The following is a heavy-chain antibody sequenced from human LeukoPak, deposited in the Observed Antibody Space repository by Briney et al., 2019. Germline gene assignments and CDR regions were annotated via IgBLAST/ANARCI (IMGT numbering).Heavy chain of an antibody. D-gene: IGHD4-17*01. CDR1: GYTFPSYN. CDR2: ITGYNGTT. CDR3: ARERDDYGDYRRRYFDS. V-gene: IGHV1-18*01. Sequence: ASVKVSCKASGYTFPSYNINWVRQAPGQGLEWMGWITGYNGTTNYAQKFQGRITMTTDTSTTTADMELRTLKSDDTAVYYCARERDDYGDYRRRYFDSWGQGALVTVSS. J-gene: IGHJ4*02.